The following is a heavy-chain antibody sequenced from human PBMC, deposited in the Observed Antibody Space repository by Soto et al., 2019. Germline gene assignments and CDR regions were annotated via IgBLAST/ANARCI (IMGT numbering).Heavy chain of an antibody. CDR1: GGTFSSYA. Sequence: SVKVSCKASGGTFSSYAISWVRQAPGQGLEWMGGIIPIFGTGNYAQKFQGRVTITADESTSTAYMELSSLRSEATAVYYCATLQLQTPLKIGEGYYYYCMGVWGQGTTVNVS. D-gene: IGHD5-18*01. V-gene: IGHV1-69*13. J-gene: IGHJ6*02. CDR2: IIPIFGTG. CDR3: ATLQLQTPLKIGEGYYYYCMGV.